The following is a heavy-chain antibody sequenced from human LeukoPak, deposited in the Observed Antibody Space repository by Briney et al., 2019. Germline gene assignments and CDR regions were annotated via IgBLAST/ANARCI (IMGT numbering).Heavy chain of an antibody. Sequence: GGSLRLSCAASGFTFCSYWMHWVRQAPGKGLVWVSRINSDGSSTSYADSVKGRFTISRDNAKNTLYLQMNSLRAEDTAVYYCARDLSYYDILTGSDAFDIWGQGTMVTVSS. CDR2: INSDGSST. CDR1: GFTFCSYW. CDR3: ARDLSYYDILTGSDAFDI. J-gene: IGHJ3*02. V-gene: IGHV3-74*01. D-gene: IGHD3-9*01.